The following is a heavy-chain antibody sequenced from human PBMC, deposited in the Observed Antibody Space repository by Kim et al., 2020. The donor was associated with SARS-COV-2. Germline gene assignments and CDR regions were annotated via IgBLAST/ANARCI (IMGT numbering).Heavy chain of an antibody. J-gene: IGHJ4*02. CDR2: INPSGGST. D-gene: IGHD6-19*01. CDR3: ARVNSAVAGGVDFDY. Sequence: ASVKVSCKASGYTFTSYYMHWVRQAPGQGLEWMGIINPSGGSTSYAQKFQGRVTMTRDTSTSTVYMELSSLRSEDTAVYYCARVNSAVAGGVDFDYWGQGTLVTVSS. CDR1: GYTFTSYY. V-gene: IGHV1-46*01.